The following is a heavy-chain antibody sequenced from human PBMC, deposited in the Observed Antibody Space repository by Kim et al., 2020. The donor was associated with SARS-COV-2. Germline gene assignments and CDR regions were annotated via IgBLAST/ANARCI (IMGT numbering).Heavy chain of an antibody. J-gene: IGHJ5*02. Sequence: SETLSLTCTVSGDSIRFGTYYWSWLRQPPGKGLEWIGHIYYSGSTRYNPSLKSRVYMSVDTSKKQFSLKMTSVTPADTAMYYCARLYECNGGSCYSYFDPWGQGTLVTVSS. CDR3: ARLYECNGGSCYSYFDP. V-gene: IGHV4-61*01. D-gene: IGHD2-15*01. CDR1: GDSIRFGTYY. CDR2: IYYSGST.